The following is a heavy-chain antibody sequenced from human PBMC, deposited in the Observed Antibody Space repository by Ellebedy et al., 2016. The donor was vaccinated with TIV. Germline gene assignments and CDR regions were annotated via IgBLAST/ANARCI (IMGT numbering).Heavy chain of an antibody. CDR1: GFTFSSYA. J-gene: IGHJ4*02. CDR3: ASSRDGYYDY. V-gene: IGHV3-23*01. CDR2: ISNTGSRT. Sequence: GESLKISCAASGFTFSSYAMSWVRQAPGKGLEWVSTISNTGSRTYYADSVEGRFIISRDNAKNSLYLQMNSLRAEDTAVYYCASSRDGYYDYWGQGTLVTVSS. D-gene: IGHD5-24*01.